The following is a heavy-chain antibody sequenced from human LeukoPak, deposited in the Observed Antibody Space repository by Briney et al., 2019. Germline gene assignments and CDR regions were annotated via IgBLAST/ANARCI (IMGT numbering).Heavy chain of an antibody. Sequence: GGSLRLSCAVSGFTVSSNYMSWVRQAPGKGLEWVSVIYSGGSTYYADSVKGRFTISRDNSKNTLYLQMNSLRAEDTAVYYCAGGDPIAARPPAFDYWGQGTLVTVSS. V-gene: IGHV3-53*01. CDR3: AGGDPIAARPPAFDY. CDR1: GFTVSSNY. J-gene: IGHJ4*02. D-gene: IGHD6-13*01. CDR2: IYSGGST.